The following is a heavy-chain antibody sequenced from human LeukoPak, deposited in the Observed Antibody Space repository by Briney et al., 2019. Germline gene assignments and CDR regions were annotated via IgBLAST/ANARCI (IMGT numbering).Heavy chain of an antibody. CDR1: EFSVGSNY. CDR2: IYSGGST. D-gene: IGHD1-1*01. V-gene: IGHV3-66*01. J-gene: IGHJ4*02. Sequence: GGSLRLSCAASEFSVGSNYMTWVRQAPGKGLEWVSLIYSGGSTYYADSVKGRFTISRDNSKNTLYLQMNSLRAEDTAVYYCARDPDGTTSFDYWGQGTLVTVSS. CDR3: ARDPDGTTSFDY.